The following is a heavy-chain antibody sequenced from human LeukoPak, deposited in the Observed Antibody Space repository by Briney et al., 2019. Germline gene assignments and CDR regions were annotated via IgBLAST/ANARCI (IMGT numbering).Heavy chain of an antibody. D-gene: IGHD5-18*01. Sequence: PGGSLRLSCAASGFTFSSYWMSWVRQAPGKGLEWVANIKQDGSEKYVDSVKGRFTISRDNAKNSLYLQMNSLRAEDTAVYYCATDVDTAIDAYWGQGTLVTVSS. V-gene: IGHV3-7*01. CDR3: ATDVDTAIDAY. CDR2: IKQDGSEK. CDR1: GFTFSSYW. J-gene: IGHJ4*02.